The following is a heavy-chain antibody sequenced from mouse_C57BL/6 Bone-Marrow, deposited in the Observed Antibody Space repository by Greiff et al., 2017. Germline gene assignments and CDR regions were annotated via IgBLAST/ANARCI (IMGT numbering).Heavy chain of an antibody. J-gene: IGHJ3*01. Sequence: EVQGVESGGGLVKPGGSLKLSCAASGFTFSDYGMHWVRQAPEKGLEWVAYISSGSSTIYYADTVKGRFTIARDNAKNTLFLQLTSLRSEDTAMYYCARYDYDAWFAYWGQGTLVTVSA. CDR2: ISSGSSTI. D-gene: IGHD2-4*01. CDR3: ARYDYDAWFAY. CDR1: GFTFSDYG. V-gene: IGHV5-17*01.